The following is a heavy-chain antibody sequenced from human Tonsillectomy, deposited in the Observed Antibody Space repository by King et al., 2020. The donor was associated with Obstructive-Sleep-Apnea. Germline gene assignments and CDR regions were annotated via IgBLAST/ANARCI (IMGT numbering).Heavy chain of an antibody. J-gene: IGHJ4*02. CDR1: GYSFTSYA. Sequence: AQLVQSGAEVKKPGASVKVSCKASGYSFTSYAMHWVRQAPGQRLEWMGWINAGNGNTKYLQKFQGRVTITRDTSASTAYMELSSLRSEDTAVYYCARAGGVAGFFDYWGQGTLVTVSS. CDR2: INAGNGNT. D-gene: IGHD6-19*01. CDR3: ARAGGVAGFFDY. V-gene: IGHV1-3*01.